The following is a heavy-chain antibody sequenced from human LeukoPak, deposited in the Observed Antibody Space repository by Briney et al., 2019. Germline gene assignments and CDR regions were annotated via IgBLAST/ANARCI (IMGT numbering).Heavy chain of an antibody. CDR2: ISYDGSNK. V-gene: IGHV3-30*04. CDR3: AREHIVVVAGGFDY. J-gene: IGHJ4*02. D-gene: IGHD2-15*01. Sequence: GGSLRLSCAASGFTFSSYAVHWVRQAPGKGLEWVAVISYDGSNKYYADSVKGRFTISRDNSKNTLYLQMNSLRAEDTAVYYCAREHIVVVAGGFDYWGQGTLVTVSS. CDR1: GFTFSSYA.